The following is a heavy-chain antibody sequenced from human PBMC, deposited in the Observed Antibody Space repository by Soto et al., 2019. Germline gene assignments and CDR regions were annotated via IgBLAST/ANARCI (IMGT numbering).Heavy chain of an antibody. Sequence: QVQLVQSGAEVKKPGASVKVSCKASGYTFTSYGISWVRQAPGQGLEWMGWISAYNGNTNYAQKLQARVTMTTVTSTCTAYRVLRSLRSADMGVYYCSSLSSSASHTHWAKRTLFTLSS. D-gene: IGHD6-19*01. V-gene: IGHV1-18*03. CDR1: GYTFTSYG. CDR2: ISAYNGNT. J-gene: IGHJ4*02. CDR3: SSLSSSASHTH.